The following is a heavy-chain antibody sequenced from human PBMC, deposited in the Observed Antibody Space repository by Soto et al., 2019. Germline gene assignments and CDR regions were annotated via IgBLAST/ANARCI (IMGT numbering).Heavy chain of an antibody. D-gene: IGHD6-13*01. CDR3: SIPGAGDFDY. J-gene: IGHJ4*02. CDR2: IYHSGTT. V-gene: IGHV4-4*02. Sequence: QVQLQESGPGLVEPSGTLSLTCAVSGASISNTDWWSWVRQRPGKGLEWIGEIYHSGTTNCDPSLKSRVTISLDKSTSQFSLKLTSVTAADTAVYYCSIPGAGDFDYWGQGTLVTVSS. CDR1: GASISNTDW.